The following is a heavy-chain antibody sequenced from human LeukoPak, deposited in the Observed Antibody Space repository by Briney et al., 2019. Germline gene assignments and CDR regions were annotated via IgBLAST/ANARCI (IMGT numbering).Heavy chain of an antibody. Sequence: PGESLKISCKGSGYSFSTYWIVWVRQMPGKGLEWMGIIYPGDSDTRYSPSFQGQVTISADRSISTAYLQWSSLKASDTAMYYCARGSWGFGQEAFDIWGQGTMVTVSS. V-gene: IGHV5-51*01. CDR3: ARGSWGFGQEAFDI. CDR1: GYSFSTYW. J-gene: IGHJ3*02. CDR2: IYPGDSDT. D-gene: IGHD3-10*01.